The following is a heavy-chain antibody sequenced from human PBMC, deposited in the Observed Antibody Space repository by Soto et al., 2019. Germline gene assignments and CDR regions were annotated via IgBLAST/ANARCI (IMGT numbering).Heavy chain of an antibody. CDR3: AREGVQGGLDV. D-gene: IGHD2-8*01. CDR1: GYTFTSYH. CDR2: ISPSGGRT. J-gene: IGHJ6*02. V-gene: IGHV1-46*01. Sequence: QVQLVQSGAEVKKPGASERISCKASGYTFTSYHLHWVRQAPGQGLEWVGMISPSGGRTTYAQKFQRRVTMTRDTSTNTIFMELNSLRSDDTAIYYCAREGVQGGLDVWGQGTTVTDSS.